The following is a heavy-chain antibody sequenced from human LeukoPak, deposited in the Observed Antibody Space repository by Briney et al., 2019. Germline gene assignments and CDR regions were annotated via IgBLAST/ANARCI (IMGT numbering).Heavy chain of an antibody. J-gene: IGHJ4*02. CDR1: GFTFDDYA. V-gene: IGHV3-23*01. CDR2: ISGSGGST. D-gene: IGHD2-15*01. CDR3: AKELKGLSPFDY. Sequence: GGSLRLSCAASGFTFDDYAMHWVRQAPGKGLEWVSAISGSGGSTYYADSVKGRFTISRDNSKNTLYLQMNSLRAEDTAVYYCAKELKGLSPFDYWGQGTLVTVSS.